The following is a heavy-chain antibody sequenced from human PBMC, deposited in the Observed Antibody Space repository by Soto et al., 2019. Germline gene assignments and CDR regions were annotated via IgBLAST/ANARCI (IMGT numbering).Heavy chain of an antibody. CDR1: GGTFSSYA. Sequence: QVQLVQSGAEVKKPGSSVKVSCKASGGTFSSYAISWVRQAPGQGLEWMGGIIPIFGTANYAQKFQGRVTIPAEESTSTAYMELSSMRSEDTAVYYCARAEKTMVRGVIVSGGTIDYWGQGTLVTVSS. CDR3: ARAEKTMVRGVIVSGGTIDY. CDR2: IIPIFGTA. V-gene: IGHV1-69*12. J-gene: IGHJ4*02. D-gene: IGHD3-10*01.